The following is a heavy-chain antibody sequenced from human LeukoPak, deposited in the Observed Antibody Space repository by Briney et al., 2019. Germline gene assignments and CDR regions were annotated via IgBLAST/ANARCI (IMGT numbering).Heavy chain of an antibody. CDR2: IIPILGIA. J-gene: IGHJ4*02. CDR1: GGTFSSYA. V-gene: IGHV1-69*04. Sequence: AASVKVSCKASGGTFSSYAISWVRQAPGQGLEWMGRIIPILGIANYAQKFQGRVTITADKSTSTAYMELSSLRSEDTAVYYCARTSHLYGDYLGHWGQGTLVTVSS. CDR3: ARTSHLYGDYLGH. D-gene: IGHD4-17*01.